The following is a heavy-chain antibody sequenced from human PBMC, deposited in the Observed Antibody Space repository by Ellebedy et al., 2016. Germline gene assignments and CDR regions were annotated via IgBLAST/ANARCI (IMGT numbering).Heavy chain of an antibody. V-gene: IGHV1-2*02. CDR2: INPNSGGT. Sequence: ASVKVSXXASGYTFTGYYMHWVRQAPGQGLEWMGWINPNSGGTNYAQKFQGRVTMTRDTSISTAYMELSRLRSDDTAIYYCARNYYYASGSYPDYWGQGTLVTVSS. CDR3: ARNYYYASGSYPDY. CDR1: GYTFTGYY. J-gene: IGHJ4*02. D-gene: IGHD3-10*01.